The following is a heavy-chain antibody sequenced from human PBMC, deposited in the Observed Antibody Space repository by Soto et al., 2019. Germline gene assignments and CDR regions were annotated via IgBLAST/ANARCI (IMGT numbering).Heavy chain of an antibody. J-gene: IGHJ3*02. V-gene: IGHV1-69*02. CDR3: ASARDLDSFDI. CDR2: IIPILGIA. CDR1: GGTFSSYT. Sequence: QVQLVQSGAEVKKPGSSVKVSCKASGGTFSSYTISWVRQAPGQGVEWMGRIIPILGIANYAQKFQGRVRITADESTSTAYMELSSLRSEDTAVYYCASARDLDSFDIWGQGTMVTVSS.